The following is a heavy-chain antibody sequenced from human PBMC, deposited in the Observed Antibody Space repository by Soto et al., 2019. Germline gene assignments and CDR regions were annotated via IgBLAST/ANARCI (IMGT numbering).Heavy chain of an antibody. V-gene: IGHV1-69*01. CDR1: GGTFSTYA. J-gene: IGHJ4*02. Sequence: QVQLVQSGAEVKQPGSSVKVSCKTSGGTFSTYAIYWVRQAPGQGLEWMGAIIPLFGTADYAQKFQGRVKITADESKSTAYMELSSLRSEDTAVYYCARPKGSYSSGYYYFDYWGQGTLVTVSS. CDR3: ARPKGSYSSGYYYFDY. D-gene: IGHD6-19*01. CDR2: IIPLFGTA.